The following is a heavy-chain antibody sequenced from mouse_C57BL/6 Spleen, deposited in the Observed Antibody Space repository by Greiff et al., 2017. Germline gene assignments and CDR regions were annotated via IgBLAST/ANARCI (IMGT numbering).Heavy chain of an antibody. J-gene: IGHJ2*01. Sequence: QVQLQQPGAELVRPGSSVKLSCKASGYTFTSYWMHWVKQRPIQGLEWIGNIDPSDSETHYNQKFKDKATLTVDKSSSTAYMQLSSLTSEDSAVYYCARKGMYYGNHFDYWGKGTTLTVSS. CDR2: IDPSDSET. CDR3: ARKGMYYGNHFDY. CDR1: GYTFTSYW. D-gene: IGHD2-1*01. V-gene: IGHV1-52*01.